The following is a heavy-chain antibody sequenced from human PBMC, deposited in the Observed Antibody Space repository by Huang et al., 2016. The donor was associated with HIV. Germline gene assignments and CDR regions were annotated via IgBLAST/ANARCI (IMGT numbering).Heavy chain of an antibody. CDR3: ATVYRRFRNHDGGDYYFDY. CDR1: GYTLTELS. J-gene: IGHJ4*02. CDR2: FDPEAGET. D-gene: IGHD2-21*02. Sequence: QVQLVQSGAEVKKPGASVKVSCKVSGYTLTELSMHWVRQAPGKGLEWMGGFDPEAGETIYAQKFQGRVTMTEDTSTDTAYMELSSLRSEDTAVYYCATVYRRFRNHDGGDYYFDYWDQGTLVTVSS. V-gene: IGHV1-24*01.